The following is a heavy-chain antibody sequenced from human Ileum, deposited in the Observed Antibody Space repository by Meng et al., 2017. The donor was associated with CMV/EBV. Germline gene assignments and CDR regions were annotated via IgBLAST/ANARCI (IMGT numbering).Heavy chain of an antibody. D-gene: IGHD2-2*01. Sequence: QVQVVQSGAELEQPGASVKVSCKASGYSFTDYYIHWLRRAPGQGLEWMGWINPNSGDTNYAQTFQDRVTVTRDTSINTVYMDFRGLTSDDTAMYYCVRGANYASYRVDYWGQGTLVTVSS. CDR3: VRGANYASYRVDY. J-gene: IGHJ4*02. CDR1: GYSFTDYY. V-gene: IGHV1-2*02. CDR2: INPNSGDT.